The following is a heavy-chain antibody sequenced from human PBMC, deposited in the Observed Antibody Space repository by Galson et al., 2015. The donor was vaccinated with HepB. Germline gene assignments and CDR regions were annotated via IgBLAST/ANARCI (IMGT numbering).Heavy chain of an antibody. D-gene: IGHD3-16*02. V-gene: IGHV4-59*01. CDR2: IYYSGST. J-gene: IGHJ3*02. Sequence: SETLSLTCTVSGGSISSYYWSWIRQPPGKGLEWIGYIYYSGSTNYNPSLKSRVTISVDTSKNQFSLKLSSVTAADTAVYYCARSFMITFGGVIAVDAFDIWGQGTMVTVSS. CDR3: ARSFMITFGGVIAVDAFDI. CDR1: GGSISSYY.